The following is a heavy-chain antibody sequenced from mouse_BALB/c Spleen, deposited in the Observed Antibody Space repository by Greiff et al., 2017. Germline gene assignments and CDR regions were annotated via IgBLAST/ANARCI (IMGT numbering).Heavy chain of an antibody. CDR2: ISYSGST. CDR3: ARADRYDGGGYWYFDV. J-gene: IGHJ1*01. V-gene: IGHV3-2*02. CDR1: GYSITSDYA. D-gene: IGHD2-14*01. Sequence: DVQLQESGPGLVKPSQSLSLTCTVTGYSITSDYAWNWIRQFPGNKLEWMGYISYSGSTSYNPSLKSRISITRDTSKNQFFLQLNSVTTEDTATYYCARADRYDGGGYWYFDVWGAGTTVTVSS.